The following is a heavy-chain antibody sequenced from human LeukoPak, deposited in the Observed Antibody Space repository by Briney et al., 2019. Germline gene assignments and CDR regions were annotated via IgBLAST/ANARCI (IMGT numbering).Heavy chain of an antibody. J-gene: IGHJ4*02. CDR2: ISSSSSYI. CDR3: AREVTGYSSSWYCFDY. D-gene: IGHD6-13*01. Sequence: PGGSLRLSCAASGFTFSHYGMHWVRQAPGKGLEWVSSISSSSSYIYYADSVKGRFTISRDNAKNSLYLQMNSLRAEDTAVYYCAREVTGYSSSWYCFDYWGQGTLVTVSS. V-gene: IGHV3-21*01. CDR1: GFTFSHYG.